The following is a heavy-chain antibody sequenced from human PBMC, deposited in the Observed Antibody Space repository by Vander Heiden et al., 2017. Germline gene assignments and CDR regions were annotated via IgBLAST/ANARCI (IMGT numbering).Heavy chain of an antibody. CDR3: ARANCSGGPCPFDY. V-gene: IGHV3-53*01. D-gene: IGHD2-15*01. Sequence: EVQLVESGGGLIQPGGALRLSCAASGFSVSSNFINWVRQAPGKGLECVAVIYSGGRTYYADSVKGRFTISSDNSKNTVFLQMNSLRAEDGAVYYCARANCSGGPCPFDYWGQGTRVTVSS. CDR1: GFSVSSNF. CDR2: IYSGGRT. J-gene: IGHJ4*02.